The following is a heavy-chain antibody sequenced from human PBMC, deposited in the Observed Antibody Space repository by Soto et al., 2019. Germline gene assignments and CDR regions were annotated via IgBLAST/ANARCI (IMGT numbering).Heavy chain of an antibody. CDR1: GFTFSSYA. CDR2: ISGSGGST. J-gene: IGHJ4*02. CDR3: AKRYDTGRGNWNYYFDY. V-gene: IGHV3-23*01. Sequence: EVQLLESGGGLVQPGGSLRLSCAASGFTFSSYAMSWVRQAPGKGLEWVSAISGSGGSTYYADSVKGRFTISRDNSKNTLYLQMNSLRAEDTAVYYCAKRYDTGRGNWNYYFDYWGKGTLVTVSS. D-gene: IGHD1-7*01.